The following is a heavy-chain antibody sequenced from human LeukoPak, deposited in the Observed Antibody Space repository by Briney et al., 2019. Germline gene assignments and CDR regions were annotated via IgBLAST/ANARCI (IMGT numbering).Heavy chain of an antibody. J-gene: IGHJ4*02. D-gene: IGHD2-15*01. CDR1: GYTFTNYA. V-gene: IGHV7-4-1*02. CDR3: ARVQDDRSGGNCYLNY. Sequence: GASVKVSCKASGYTFTNYAMNWVRQAPGQGLEWMGWINTNTGNPTYAQGFRGRFAFSLDTSVSTAYLQISSLKAEDTAVYYCARVQDDRSGGNCYLNYWGQGTLVTISS. CDR2: INTNTGNP.